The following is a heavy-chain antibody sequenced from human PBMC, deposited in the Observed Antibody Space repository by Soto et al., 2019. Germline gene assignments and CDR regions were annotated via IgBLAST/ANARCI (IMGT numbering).Heavy chain of an antibody. V-gene: IGHV3-23*01. CDR1: GFIFSEYT. CDR3: AKDSQPDKSWAYDY. D-gene: IGHD2-2*01. Sequence: EVKFLESGGGLVQPGGSLRLSCKTSGFIFSEYTMSWVRQAPGKGMEWVSAIYSGGTAFYADSVRGRFPISRDNSATTVDLQMNTLRVEDSARYYCAKDSQPDKSWAYDYWGLGTLVTVSS. J-gene: IGHJ4*02. CDR2: IYSGGTA.